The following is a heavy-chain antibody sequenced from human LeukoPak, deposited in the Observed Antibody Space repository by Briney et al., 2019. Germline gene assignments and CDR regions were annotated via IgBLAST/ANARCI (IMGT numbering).Heavy chain of an antibody. CDR1: GFTFSNSE. CDR2: ISSDGTNK. Sequence: GGSLRLSCVASGFTFSNSEMHWVRQAPGKGLEWVAVISSDGTNKHYADSVLGRLTISRDNSMNTLYLQMSSLRTEDTAVYYCARATSNYCGGDCLGSYWGQGTLVTVSS. CDR3: ARATSNYCGGDCLGSY. D-gene: IGHD2-21*02. V-gene: IGHV3-30*04. J-gene: IGHJ4*02.